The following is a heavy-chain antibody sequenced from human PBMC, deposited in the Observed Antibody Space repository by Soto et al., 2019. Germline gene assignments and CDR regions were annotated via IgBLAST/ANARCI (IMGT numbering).Heavy chain of an antibody. V-gene: IGHV1-69*01. D-gene: IGHD3-16*01. CDR2: INPIFGKA. CDR3: VKGKLREMATMLRDKWFDT. CDR1: VGTFNNHA. J-gene: IGHJ5*02. Sequence: QVQLVPSGAEVKKPGSSVKVSCKASVGTFNNHAINGVRQAPGQGLEWMGGINPIFGKAHYAQTCQGRVKINSDESTKTDYMELRGLRSEDKSVDYCVKGKLREMATMLRDKWFDTWGEGTLVTATS.